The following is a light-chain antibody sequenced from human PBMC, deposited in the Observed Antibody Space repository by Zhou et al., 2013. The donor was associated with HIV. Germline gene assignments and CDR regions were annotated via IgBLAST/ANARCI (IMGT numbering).Light chain of an antibody. V-gene: IGKV1-27*01. J-gene: IGKJ4*01. CDR2: AAS. CDR1: QDISNY. CDR3: QKYNSAPLT. Sequence: DIQMTQSPSSLSASVGDRVTITCRASQDISNYLAWYQQKPGKVPKLLIYAASTLQSGVPSRLSGSGAGTNFTLTISSLQPEDVATYFCQKYNSAPLTFGGGTKVE.